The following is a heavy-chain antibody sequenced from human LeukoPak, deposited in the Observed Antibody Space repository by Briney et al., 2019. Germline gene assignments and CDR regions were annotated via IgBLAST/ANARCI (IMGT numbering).Heavy chain of an antibody. J-gene: IGHJ4*02. CDR3: ARGMGTTVTTGYFDY. D-gene: IGHD4-17*01. V-gene: IGHV4-59*01. CDR2: IYYSGST. CDR1: GGSISSYY. Sequence: SETLSLTCTVSGGSISSYYWSWIRQPPGKGLEWIGYIYYSGSTNYNPSLKSRVTISVDTSKNQFSLKLSSVTAADTAVYYCARGMGTTVTTGYFDYWGQGTLVTVSS.